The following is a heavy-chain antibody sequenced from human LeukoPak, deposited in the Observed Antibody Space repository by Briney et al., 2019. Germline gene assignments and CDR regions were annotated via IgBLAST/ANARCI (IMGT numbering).Heavy chain of an antibody. J-gene: IGHJ4*02. CDR1: GYTFTGYY. V-gene: IGHV1-2*02. CDR3: ARGLGVSAGTGNY. D-gene: IGHD3/OR15-3a*01. Sequence: ASVKVSCKASGYTFTGYYMHWIRQAPGQGLEWMGWVDPSSGGTKYAQKFQGRVTMTGDTSIRTAYMELNTLKSDDTAVYYCARGLGVSAGTGNYWGQGTLVTVSS. CDR2: VDPSSGGT.